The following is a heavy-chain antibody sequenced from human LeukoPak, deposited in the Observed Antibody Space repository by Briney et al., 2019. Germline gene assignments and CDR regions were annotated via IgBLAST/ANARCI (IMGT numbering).Heavy chain of an antibody. Sequence: SEALSSTCTVSGGSISSSSYYWGWIRQPPGKGLEWIGSIYYSGSTYYNPPLKSRVTISVDTSKNQFSLKLSSVTAADTAVYYCARRGYDILTGYYTNFDYWGQGTLVTVSS. J-gene: IGHJ4*02. CDR3: ARRGYDILTGYYTNFDY. V-gene: IGHV4-39*01. CDR2: IYYSGST. D-gene: IGHD3-9*01. CDR1: GGSISSSSYY.